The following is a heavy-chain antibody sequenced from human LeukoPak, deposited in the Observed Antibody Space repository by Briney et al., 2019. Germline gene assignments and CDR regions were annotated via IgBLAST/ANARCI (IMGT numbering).Heavy chain of an antibody. D-gene: IGHD4-17*01. CDR2: ISSSSNTI. J-gene: IGHJ4*02. V-gene: IGHV3-48*01. CDR3: ARGPDYGDYALDY. CDR1: GFTFSRCS. Sequence: GGSLRLSCAASGFTFSRCSMNWVRQAPGKGLEWVSYISSSSNTIYYGDSVKGRFTISRDNAKNSLYLQMNSLRAEDTAVYYCARGPDYGDYALDYWGQGTLVTVSS.